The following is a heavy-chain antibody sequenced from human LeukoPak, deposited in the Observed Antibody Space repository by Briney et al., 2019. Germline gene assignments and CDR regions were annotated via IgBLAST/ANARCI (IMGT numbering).Heavy chain of an antibody. CDR1: GLIVNNNY. J-gene: IGHJ4*02. V-gene: IGHV3-66*01. CDR2: TYRDGNT. CDR3: ACSGPYSNGGVMTDY. D-gene: IGHD6-19*01. Sequence: GGSLRLSCAASGLIVNNNYMSWVRQAPGKGLEWVSITYRDGNTNYADSVKGRFTISRDNSKNTLSLQMNSLRAEDTAVYYCACSGPYSNGGVMTDYWGQRTLVTVSS.